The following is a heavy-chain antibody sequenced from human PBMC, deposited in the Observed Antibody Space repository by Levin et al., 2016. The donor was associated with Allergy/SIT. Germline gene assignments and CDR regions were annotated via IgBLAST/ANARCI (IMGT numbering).Heavy chain of an antibody. V-gene: IGHV1-2*02. Sequence: ASVKVSCKASGFIFAGHFLHWVRLAPGHGPECMGWINLYSGDTNYAQKFQGRVTMARDTSLSTAYMELSRLTSDDTAVYYCARQLRGAWWNVYDVWGQGTTVTVSS. D-gene: IGHD2-8*02. J-gene: IGHJ3*01. CDR2: INLYSGDT. CDR3: ARQLRGAWWNVYDV. CDR1: GFIFAGHF.